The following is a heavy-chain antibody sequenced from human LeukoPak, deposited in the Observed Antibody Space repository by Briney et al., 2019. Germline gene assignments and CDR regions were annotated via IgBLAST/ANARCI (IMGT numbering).Heavy chain of an antibody. CDR2: IIPIFGTA. D-gene: IGHD3-22*01. J-gene: IGHJ4*02. CDR3: ARDKQYYYDSSGYYLVY. V-gene: IGHV1-69*05. CDR1: GGTFSSYA. Sequence: ASVKVSCKASGGTFSSYAISWVRQAPGQGLECMGRIIPIFGTANYAQKFQGRVTITTDESTSTAYMELSSLRSEDTAVYYCARDKQYYYDSSGYYLVYWGQGTLVTVSS.